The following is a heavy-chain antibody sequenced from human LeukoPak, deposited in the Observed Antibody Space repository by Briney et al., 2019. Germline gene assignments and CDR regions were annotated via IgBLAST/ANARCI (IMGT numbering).Heavy chain of an antibody. J-gene: IGHJ4*02. CDR3: ARDTAVAGQGFDY. V-gene: IGHV4-39*07. CDR1: GGSISSSSYY. D-gene: IGHD6-19*01. CDR2: IYYSGST. Sequence: SETLSLTCTVSGGSISSSSYYWGWIRQPPGKGLEWIGSIYYSGSTYYNPSLKSRVTISVDTSKNQFSLKLSSVTAADTAVYYCARDTAVAGQGFDYWGQGTLVTVSS.